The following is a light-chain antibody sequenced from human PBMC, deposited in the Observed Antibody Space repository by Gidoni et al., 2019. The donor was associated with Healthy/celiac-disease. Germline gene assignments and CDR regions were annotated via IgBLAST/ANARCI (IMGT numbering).Light chain of an antibody. CDR1: SLRSYY. V-gene: IGLV3-19*01. CDR2: GKN. CDR3: NSRDSSGNHLV. Sequence: VALGQTVRITCQGDSLRSYYASWYQQKPGQAPVLVIYGKNNRPSGIPDRFSGSSSGNTASLTITGAQAEDDADYYCNSRDSSGNHLVFGGGTKLTVL. J-gene: IGLJ2*01.